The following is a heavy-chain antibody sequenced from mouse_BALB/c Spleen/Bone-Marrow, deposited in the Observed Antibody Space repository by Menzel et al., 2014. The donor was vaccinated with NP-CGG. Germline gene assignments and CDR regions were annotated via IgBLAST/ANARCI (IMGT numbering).Heavy chain of an antibody. CDR1: GFNIKDTY. V-gene: IGHV14-3*02. CDR2: IDPANGNT. Sequence: EVKVVESGAELVKPGASVKLSCTASGFNIKDTYMHWVKQRPEQGLEWIGRIDPANGNTKYDPKFQGKATITADTSYNTAYLQLSSLTSEDTAVYYCARYYYGSSYFDYWGQGTTLTVSS. J-gene: IGHJ2*01. D-gene: IGHD1-1*01. CDR3: ARYYYGSSYFDY.